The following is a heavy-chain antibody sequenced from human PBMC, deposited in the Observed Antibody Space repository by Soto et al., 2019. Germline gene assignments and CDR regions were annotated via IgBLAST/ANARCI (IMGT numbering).Heavy chain of an antibody. D-gene: IGHD2-21*01. CDR1: GYTFSGYN. Sequence: GASVKVSCKASGYTFSGYNMHWVRQAPGQGLEWMGWINPNSGGTNFARKFQGRVTMTRDTSIGTAYMELTNLTSDDTAVHFCARDLLWSAQKPIDFWGQGTLVTVSS. CDR2: INPNSGGT. J-gene: IGHJ4*02. CDR3: ARDLLWSAQKPIDF. V-gene: IGHV1-2*02.